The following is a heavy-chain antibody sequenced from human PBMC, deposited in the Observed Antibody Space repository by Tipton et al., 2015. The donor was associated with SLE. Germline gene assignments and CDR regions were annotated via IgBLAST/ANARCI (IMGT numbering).Heavy chain of an antibody. CDR1: GGSISSYY. J-gene: IGHJ1*01. V-gene: IGHV4-34*01. CDR2: INHSGST. CDR3: ARAPPFQH. Sequence: LRLSCTVSGGSISSYYWSWIRQPPGKGLEWIGEINHSGSTNYNPSLKSRVTISVDTSKNQFSLKLSSVTAADTAVYYCARAPPFQHWGQGTLVTVSS.